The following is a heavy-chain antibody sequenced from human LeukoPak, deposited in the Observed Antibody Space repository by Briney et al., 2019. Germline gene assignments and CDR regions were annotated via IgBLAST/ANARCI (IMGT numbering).Heavy chain of an antibody. Sequence: GGSLRLSCAASGFTFSSYAMSWVRQAPGKGLEWVSAISGSGGSTYYADSVKGRFTISRDNSKNTLYLQMNSLRAEDTAVYYCAPDRRGRAVTTFDFDYWGQGTLVTVSS. CDR3: APDRRGRAVTTFDFDY. CDR1: GFTFSSYA. J-gene: IGHJ4*02. D-gene: IGHD4-17*01. V-gene: IGHV3-23*01. CDR2: ISGSGGST.